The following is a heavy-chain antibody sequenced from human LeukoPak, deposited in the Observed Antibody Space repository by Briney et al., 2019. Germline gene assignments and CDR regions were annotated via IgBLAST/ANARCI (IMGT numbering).Heavy chain of an antibody. CDR3: ARLGIQLWRSYYFDY. CDR1: GGSISSSSYY. D-gene: IGHD5-18*01. CDR2: IYYSGST. J-gene: IGHJ4*02. Sequence: SETLSLTCTVSGGSISSSSYYWGWIRQPPGKGLEWIGSIYYSGSTYYNPSLKRRVTISVDTSKNQFSLKLSSVTAADTAVYYCARLGIQLWRSYYFDYWGQGTLVTVSS. V-gene: IGHV4-39*01.